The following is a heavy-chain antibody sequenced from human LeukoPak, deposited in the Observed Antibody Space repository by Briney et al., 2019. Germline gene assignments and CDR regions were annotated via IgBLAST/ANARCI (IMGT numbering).Heavy chain of an antibody. Sequence: GGSLRLSCAVSGLTFSSCWMHWVRQAPGKGLVWVSRINSDGSSTNYADSVKGRFTISRDNAKNTLYLQMNSLRAEDTAVYYCARGGYCSSTSCFLIDPWGQGTLVTVSS. CDR3: ARGGYCSSTSCFLIDP. V-gene: IGHV3-74*01. CDR2: INSDGSST. CDR1: GLTFSSCW. J-gene: IGHJ5*02. D-gene: IGHD2-2*01.